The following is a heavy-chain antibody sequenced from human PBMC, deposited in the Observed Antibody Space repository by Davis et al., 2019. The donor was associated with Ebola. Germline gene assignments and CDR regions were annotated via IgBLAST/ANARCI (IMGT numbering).Heavy chain of an antibody. CDR1: GFTFSTYG. D-gene: IGHD5-18*01. J-gene: IGHJ4*02. CDR2: ISYDGSNK. V-gene: IGHV3-30*18. Sequence: GESLKISCAASGFTFSTYGMHWVRQAPGKGLEWVAVISYDGSNKYYADSVKGRFTISRDNSKNTLYLQMNSLRAEDTAVYYCAKVVLQLWETFDYWGQGTLVTVSS. CDR3: AKVVLQLWETFDY.